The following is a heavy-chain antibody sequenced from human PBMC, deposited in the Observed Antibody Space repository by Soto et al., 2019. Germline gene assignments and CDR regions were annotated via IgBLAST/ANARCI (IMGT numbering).Heavy chain of an antibody. CDR2: ISDDGSTA. J-gene: IGHJ4*02. Sequence: GGSLRLSCSVSGFTFSAYWMHWVRQVPGKGLTWVSRISDDGSTATYADSVKGRFVISRDNAKNSLYLEMNTLRADDSGLYYCAGGPRVSSTGTGAHWGRGTLVTVSS. CDR3: AGGPRVSSTGTGAH. D-gene: IGHD1-1*01. CDR1: GFTFSAYW. V-gene: IGHV3-74*01.